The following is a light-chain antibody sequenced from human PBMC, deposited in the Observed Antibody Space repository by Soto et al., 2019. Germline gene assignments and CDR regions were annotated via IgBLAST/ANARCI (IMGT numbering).Light chain of an antibody. CDR2: GAS. J-gene: IGKJ1*01. CDR3: QQYGSSPEKT. CDR1: QSVSSSY. V-gene: IGKV3-20*01. Sequence: ESVLTQSAGTLSLSPGERATLSCRASQSVSSSYLAWYQQKPGQAPRLLIYGASSRATGIPDGFSGSGSGTDFTLTISRLEPEDFAVYYCQQYGSSPEKTFGQGTKVDIK.